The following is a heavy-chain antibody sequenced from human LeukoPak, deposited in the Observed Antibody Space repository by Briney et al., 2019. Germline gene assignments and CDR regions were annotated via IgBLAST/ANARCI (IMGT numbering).Heavy chain of an antibody. CDR1: GFTFSDYF. J-gene: IGHJ3*02. Sequence: PGGSLRLSCAASGFTFSDYFMTWIRQAPGKGLEWVSYISYSGSTIYYADSVKGRFTISRDNAKDSLYLQMNSLRAEDTAVYYCAKDSTGGIGAFDIWGQGTMVTVSS. D-gene: IGHD1-26*01. CDR2: ISYSGSTI. CDR3: AKDSTGGIGAFDI. V-gene: IGHV3-11*04.